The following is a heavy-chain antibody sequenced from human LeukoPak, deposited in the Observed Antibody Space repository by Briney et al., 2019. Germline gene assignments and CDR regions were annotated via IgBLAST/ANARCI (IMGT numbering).Heavy chain of an antibody. D-gene: IGHD3-10*01. CDR3: ARYRYYYGSGSYYLNNWFDP. J-gene: IGHJ5*02. Sequence: SETLSLTCAVYGGSFSGYYWSWIRQPPGKGLEWIGEINHSGSTNYNPSLKSRVTISVDTSKNQFSLKLSSVTAADTAVYYCARYRYYYGSGSYYLNNWFDPWGQGTLVTVSS. CDR1: GGSFSGYY. V-gene: IGHV4-34*01. CDR2: INHSGST.